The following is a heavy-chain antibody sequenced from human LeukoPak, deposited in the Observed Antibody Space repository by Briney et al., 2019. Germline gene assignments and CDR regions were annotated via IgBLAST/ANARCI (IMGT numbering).Heavy chain of an antibody. CDR1: GYSISSYY. V-gene: IGHV4-59*01. J-gene: IGHJ6*02. CDR2: IYYSGST. CDR3: AREDCSGTSCSEYV. Sequence: PSETLSLTCTVSGYSISSYYWSWIRQSPGKGLKWIGYIYYSGSTNYNPSLKSRVTISVDTSKNQLSLKLSSVTAADTAVYYCAREDCSGTSCSEYVWGQGTTVTVSS. D-gene: IGHD2-2*01.